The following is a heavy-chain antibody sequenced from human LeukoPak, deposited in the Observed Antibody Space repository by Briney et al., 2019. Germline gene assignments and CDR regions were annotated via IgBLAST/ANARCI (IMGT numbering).Heavy chain of an antibody. CDR1: GGSISSSSYY. CDR2: INHSGST. CDR3: ARGARSDV. J-gene: IGHJ6*02. V-gene: IGHV4-39*07. Sequence: SETLSLTCTVSGGSISSSSYYWGWIRQPPGKGLEWTGEINHSGSTNYNPSLKSRVTISVDTSKNQFSLKLSSVTAADTAVYYCARGARSDVWGQGTTVTVSS.